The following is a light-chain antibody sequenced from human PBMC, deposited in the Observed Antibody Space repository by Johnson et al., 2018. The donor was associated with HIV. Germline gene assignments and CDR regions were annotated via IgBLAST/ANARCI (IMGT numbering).Light chain of an antibody. CDR3: GTWDSSPRAGINYV. J-gene: IGLJ1*01. Sequence: QSVLTQPPSVSAAPGQKVTISCSGSSSNIGNNYVSWYQQLPGTAPKLLIYENNKRPSGIPDRFSGSKSGTSATLGITGLQTGDEADYSCGTWDSSPRAGINYVVGTGTKVTVL. CDR1: SSNIGNNY. V-gene: IGLV1-51*02. CDR2: ENN.